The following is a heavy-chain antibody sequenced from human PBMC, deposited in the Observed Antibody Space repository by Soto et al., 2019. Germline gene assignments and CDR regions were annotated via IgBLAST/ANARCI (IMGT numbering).Heavy chain of an antibody. CDR3: ASTRPNSGSNWDSYYYYSGMDV. V-gene: IGHV4-59*01. CDR1: GGSLSSYY. Sequence: PSETLSLTCTVSGGSLSSYYWSWIRQPPGKGLEWIGYIYYSGSTNYNPSLKSRVTISVDTSKNQFSLKLSSVTAADTAVYYCASTRPNSGSNWDSYYYYSGMDVWGQGTTVTVPS. CDR2: IYYSGST. J-gene: IGHJ6*02. D-gene: IGHD3-10*01.